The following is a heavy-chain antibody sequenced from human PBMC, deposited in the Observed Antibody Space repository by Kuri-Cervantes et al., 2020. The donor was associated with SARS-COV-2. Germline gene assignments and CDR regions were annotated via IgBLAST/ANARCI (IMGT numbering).Heavy chain of an antibody. CDR1: GGSISSGDFS. CDR2: IYHSGST. J-gene: IGHJ6*03. CDR3: ARHSPRSSYYYYYMDV. Sequence: SETLSLTCSVSGGSISSGDFSWGWIRQPPGKGLEWIGSIYHSGSTYYNPSLKSRVTISVDTSKNQFSLKLSSVTAADTAVYYCARHSPRSSYYYYYMDVWGKGTTVTVSS. V-gene: IGHV4-39*01.